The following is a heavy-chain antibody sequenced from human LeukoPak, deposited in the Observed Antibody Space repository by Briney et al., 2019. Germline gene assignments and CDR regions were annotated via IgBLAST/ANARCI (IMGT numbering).Heavy chain of an antibody. J-gene: IGHJ5*02. CDR1: GYSISSGYY. CDR3: ARRDDSRKRGVDWFDP. D-gene: IGHD5-24*01. V-gene: IGHV4-38-2*02. CDR2: IYHSGST. Sequence: SETLSLTCTVSGYSISSGYYWGWIRQPPGKGLEWIGSIYHSGSTYYNPSLKSRVTISVDTSKNQFSLKLSSVTAADTAVYYCARRDDSRKRGVDWFDPWGQGTLVTVSS.